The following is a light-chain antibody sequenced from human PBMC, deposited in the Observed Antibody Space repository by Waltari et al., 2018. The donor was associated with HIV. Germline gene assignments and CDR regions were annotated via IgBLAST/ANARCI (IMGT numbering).Light chain of an antibody. CDR1: QSFSSN. CDR3: QQYNSWPRT. Sequence: EIEMTQSPATLSVSPGERATLSCRASQSFSSNLAWYQQKFGQAPRLLIYDASTRATGIPARFSGSGSRTEFTLTISSLQSEDFAAYYCQQYNSWPRTFGQGTKVEIK. V-gene: IGKV3-15*01. CDR2: DAS. J-gene: IGKJ1*01.